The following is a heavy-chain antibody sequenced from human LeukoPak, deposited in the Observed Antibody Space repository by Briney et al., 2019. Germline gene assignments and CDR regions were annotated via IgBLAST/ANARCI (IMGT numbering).Heavy chain of an antibody. D-gene: IGHD2-2*03. J-gene: IGHJ5*02. CDR3: ARDRMDPNWFDP. CDR1: GGSISSYY. CDR2: IYTSGTP. V-gene: IGHV4-4*07. Sequence: SETLSLTCTVSGGSISSYYWSWIRQPAAKGLEWIGRIYTSGTPNYNPCLKSRVTMSLDTSKNQFSLKLSSVTAADTAVYYCARDRMDPNWFDPWGQGTLVTVSS.